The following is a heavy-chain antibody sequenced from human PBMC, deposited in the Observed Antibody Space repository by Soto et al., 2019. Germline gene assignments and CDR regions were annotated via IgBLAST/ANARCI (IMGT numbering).Heavy chain of an antibody. Sequence: EVQLVESGGGLVQPGRSLRLSCAASGFTFDDYAMHWVRQAPGKGLEWVSGISWNSGSIGYADSVKGRFTISRDNAKNSLYLQTNSLRAEDTALYYCAKGYKQWLELMDFDYWGQGTLVTVSS. D-gene: IGHD6-19*01. V-gene: IGHV3-9*01. J-gene: IGHJ4*02. CDR2: ISWNSGSI. CDR1: GFTFDDYA. CDR3: AKGYKQWLELMDFDY.